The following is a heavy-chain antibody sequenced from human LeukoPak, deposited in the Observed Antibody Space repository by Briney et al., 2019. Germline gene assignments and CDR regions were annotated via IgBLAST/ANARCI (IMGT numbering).Heavy chain of an antibody. J-gene: IGHJ4*02. CDR2: ISGSGGST. CDR3: AMSIVATIAGDY. D-gene: IGHD5-12*01. CDR1: GFTFSSYS. Sequence: GGSLRLSCAASGFTFSSYSMNWVRQAPGKGLEWVSAISGSGGSTSYAQKFQGRVTMTRDMSTSTVYMELSSLRSEDTAVYYCAMSIVATIAGDYWGQGTLITVSS. V-gene: IGHV3-23*01.